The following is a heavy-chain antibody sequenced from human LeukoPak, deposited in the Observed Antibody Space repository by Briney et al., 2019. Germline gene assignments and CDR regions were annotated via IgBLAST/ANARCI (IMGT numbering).Heavy chain of an antibody. D-gene: IGHD5-18*01. Sequence: PGGSLRLSCVASGFTFNNYEMNWVRQAPGKGLEWVSYTSSSGATIYYADAVKGRFTISRDNAKNSLYLQMNSLRAEDTAVYYCTRDAGTRLKYSFGYGDYWGQGALVTVSS. CDR3: TRDAGTRLKYSFGYGDY. V-gene: IGHV3-48*03. CDR2: TSSSGATI. J-gene: IGHJ4*02. CDR1: GFTFNNYE.